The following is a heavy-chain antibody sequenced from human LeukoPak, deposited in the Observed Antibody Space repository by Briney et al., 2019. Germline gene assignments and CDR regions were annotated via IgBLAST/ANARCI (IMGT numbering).Heavy chain of an antibody. J-gene: IGHJ4*02. CDR2: IYYTGST. D-gene: IGHD3-22*01. CDR1: GGSISSYY. V-gene: IGHV4-59*08. CDR3: ARVRYYYDSSGYYPSPYYFDY. Sequence: SETLSLTCTVSGGSISSYYWSWIRQPPGKGLEWIGYIYYTGSTHYNPPLKSRVSISVDTFKNQFSLKLTSVTAADTAVYYCARVRYYYDSSGYYPSPYYFDYWGQGTLVTVSS.